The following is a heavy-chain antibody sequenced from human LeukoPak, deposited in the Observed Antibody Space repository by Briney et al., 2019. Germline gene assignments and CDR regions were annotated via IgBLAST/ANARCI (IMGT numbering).Heavy chain of an antibody. V-gene: IGHV3-49*04. J-gene: IGHJ4*02. CDR2: ITSQAYGGTT. CDR3: TRMRYCSGGSCSFDY. D-gene: IGHD2-15*01. Sequence: GGSLRLSCITSGFTFGDYAMNWVRQAPGKGLEWVGFITSQAYGGTTEYAASVKGRLTISRDASKSIAYLQMNSLKTEDTAMYYCTRMRYCSGGSCSFDYWGQGTLVTVSS. CDR1: GFTFGDYA.